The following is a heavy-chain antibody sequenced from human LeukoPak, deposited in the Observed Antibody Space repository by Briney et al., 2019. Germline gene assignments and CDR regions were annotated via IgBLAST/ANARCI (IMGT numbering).Heavy chain of an antibody. J-gene: IGHJ4*02. CDR1: GFTFSSYA. D-gene: IGHD2-8*02. V-gene: IGHV3-23*01. CDR3: AKLVALFVFDY. CDR2: ISGSGGST. Sequence: GGPLRLSCAASGFTFSSYAMSWVRQAPGKGLEWVSAISGSGGSTYYADSVKGRFTISRDNSKNTLYLRMNSLRAEDTAVYYCAKLVALFVFDYWGQGTLVTVSS.